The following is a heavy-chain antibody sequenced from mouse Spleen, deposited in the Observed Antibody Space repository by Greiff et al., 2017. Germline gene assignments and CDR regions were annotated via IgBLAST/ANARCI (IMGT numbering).Heavy chain of an antibody. D-gene: IGHD3-3*01. J-gene: IGHJ3*01. CDR2: IDPSDSET. Sequence: QVQLKQPGAELVRPGSSVKLSCKASGYTFTSYWMHWVKQRPIQGLEWIGNIDPSDSETHYNQKFKDKATLTVDKSSSTAYMQLSSLTSEDSAVYYCARKVGDGGFAYWGQGTLVTVSA. CDR1: GYTFTSYW. V-gene: IGHV1-52*01. CDR3: ARKVGDGGFAY.